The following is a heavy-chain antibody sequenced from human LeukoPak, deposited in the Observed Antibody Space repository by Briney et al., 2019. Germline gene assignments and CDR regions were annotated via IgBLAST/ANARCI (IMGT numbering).Heavy chain of an antibody. D-gene: IGHD3-22*01. J-gene: IGHJ4*02. V-gene: IGHV3-21*01. CDR1: GFTFSSYS. CDR3: ARERAVYDSSGYEFDY. CDR2: ISSSSSYI. Sequence: GGSLRLSCAASGFTFSSYSMNWVRQAPGKGLEWVSSISSSSSYIYYADSVKGRFTISRDNAKNSLYLQMNSLRAEDTALYCCARERAVYDSSGYEFDYWGQGTLVTVSS.